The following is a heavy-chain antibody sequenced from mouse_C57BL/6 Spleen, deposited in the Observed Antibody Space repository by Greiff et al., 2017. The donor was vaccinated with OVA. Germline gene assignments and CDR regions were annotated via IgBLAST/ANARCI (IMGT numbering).Heavy chain of an antibody. CDR3: ARDRYYYGSSAFDY. Sequence: EVQGVESGGGLVKPGGSLKLSCAASGFTFSSYAMSWVRQTPEKRLEWVATISDGGSYTYYPDNVKGRFTISRDNAKNNLYLQMSHLKSEDTAMYYCARDRYYYGSSAFDYWGQGTTLTVSS. V-gene: IGHV5-4*01. CDR2: ISDGGSYT. CDR1: GFTFSSYA. D-gene: IGHD1-1*01. J-gene: IGHJ2*01.